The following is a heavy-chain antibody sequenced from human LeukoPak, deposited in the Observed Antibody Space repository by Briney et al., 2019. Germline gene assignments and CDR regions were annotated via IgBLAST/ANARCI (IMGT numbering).Heavy chain of an antibody. V-gene: IGHV4-59*01. D-gene: IGHD4-23*01. Sequence: SETLSLTCAVYGGSFSGYYWSWIRQPPGKGLEWIGYIYYSGSTNYNPSLKSRVTISVDTSTNQFSLKLSSVTAADTAVYYCARESVADAFDIWGQGTMVTVSS. CDR2: IYYSGST. J-gene: IGHJ3*02. CDR1: GGSFSGYY. CDR3: ARESVADAFDI.